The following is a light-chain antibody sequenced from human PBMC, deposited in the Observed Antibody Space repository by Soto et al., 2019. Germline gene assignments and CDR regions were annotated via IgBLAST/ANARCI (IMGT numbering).Light chain of an antibody. CDR2: DAS. CDR1: QSVSSY. Sequence: EIVLTQSPATLSLSPGERAPLSCRASQSVSSYLAWYQQKPGQAPRLLIYDASNRATGIPARFSGSGSGTDFTLTISSLEPEDFAVYYCQQRSKWVTFGRGTKVDIK. J-gene: IGKJ4*01. CDR3: QQRSKWVT. V-gene: IGKV3-11*01.